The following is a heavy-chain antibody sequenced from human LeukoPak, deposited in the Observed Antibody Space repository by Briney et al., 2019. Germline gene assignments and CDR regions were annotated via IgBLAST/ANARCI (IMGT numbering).Heavy chain of an antibody. CDR1: GFTFSDYY. CDR3: ARDHRLRYFDWSDFDY. CDR2: ISSSFYT. V-gene: IGHV3-11*06. J-gene: IGHJ4*02. D-gene: IGHD3-9*01. Sequence: GGSLRLSCAASGFTFSDYYMSWIRQAPGKGLEWVSYISSSFYTSYADSVKGRFTISRDNAKNSLYLQMNSLRAEDTAVYYCARDHRLRYFDWSDFDYWGQGTLVTVSS.